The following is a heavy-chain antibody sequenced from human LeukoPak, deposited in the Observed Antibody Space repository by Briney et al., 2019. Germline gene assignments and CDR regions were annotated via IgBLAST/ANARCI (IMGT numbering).Heavy chain of an antibody. Sequence: ASVKVSCKASGYTFTSYGISWVRQAPGQGLEWMGWISAYNGNTNYAQKLQGRVTMTTDTSTSTAYMELRSLRSDDTAVYYCARAPAYYDSSGYPDYWGQGTLVTVSS. D-gene: IGHD3-22*01. J-gene: IGHJ4*02. V-gene: IGHV1-18*01. CDR3: ARAPAYYDSSGYPDY. CDR1: GYTFTSYG. CDR2: ISAYNGNT.